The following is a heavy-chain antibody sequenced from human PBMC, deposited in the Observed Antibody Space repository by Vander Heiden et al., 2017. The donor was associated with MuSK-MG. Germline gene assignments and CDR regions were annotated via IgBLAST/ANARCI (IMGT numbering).Heavy chain of an antibody. CDR3: ARESGYDPPGPNWFDP. D-gene: IGHD5-12*01. J-gene: IGHJ5*02. CDR1: GGTFSSYA. V-gene: IGHV1-69*01. Sequence: QVQLVQSGAEVKKLGSPVKVSCKASGGTFSSYAISWVRQAPGQGLEWMGGIIPIFGTANYAQKFQGRVTITADESTSTAYMELSSLRSEDTAVYYCARESGYDPPGPNWFDPWGQGTLVTVSS. CDR2: IIPIFGTA.